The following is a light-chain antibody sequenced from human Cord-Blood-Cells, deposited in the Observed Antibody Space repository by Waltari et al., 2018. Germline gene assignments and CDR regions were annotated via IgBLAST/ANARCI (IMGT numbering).Light chain of an antibody. V-gene: IGKV3-11*01. Sequence: EIVLTQSPATLSLSPGDRAPLYRRASQSASSYLAWYQQKPGQAPRLLIYDASNKATGIPARFSGSGSGTDFTLTISSLEPEDFAVYYCQQRSNWPPMYTFGQGTKLEIK. CDR2: DAS. CDR1: QSASSY. CDR3: QQRSNWPPMYT. J-gene: IGKJ2*01.